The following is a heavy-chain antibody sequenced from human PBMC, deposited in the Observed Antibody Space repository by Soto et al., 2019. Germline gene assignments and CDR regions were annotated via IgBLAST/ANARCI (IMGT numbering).Heavy chain of an antibody. V-gene: IGHV4-61*01. CDR3: ARAGIVGALDY. D-gene: IGHD1-26*01. J-gene: IGHJ4*02. Sequence: QVQLQESGPGLVKPSETLSLTCTVSGGSVSSGSYYWSWIRQPPGKGLEWIGYIYYSGSTNYNPSLNSRVTISVDTSKNQFSLKLSSVTAADTAVYYCARAGIVGALDYWGQGTLVTVSS. CDR2: IYYSGST. CDR1: GGSVSSGSYY.